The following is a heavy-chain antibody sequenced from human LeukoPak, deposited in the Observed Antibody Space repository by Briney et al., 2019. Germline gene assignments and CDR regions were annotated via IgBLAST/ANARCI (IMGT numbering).Heavy chain of an antibody. CDR1: GGSISSHY. CDR3: ARVSAPFWFDP. Sequence: SETLSLTCTVSGGSISSHYWSWIRQPPGKGLEWIGYIYYSGSTNYNPSLKSRVTISVDTSKNQFSLKLSSVTAADTAVYYCARVSAPFWFDPWGQGTLVTVSS. V-gene: IGHV4-59*11. J-gene: IGHJ5*02. CDR2: IYYSGST.